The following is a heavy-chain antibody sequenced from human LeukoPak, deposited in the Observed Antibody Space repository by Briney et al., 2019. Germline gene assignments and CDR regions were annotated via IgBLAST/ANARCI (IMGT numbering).Heavy chain of an antibody. V-gene: IGHV4-59*01. CDR1: GGSISSYY. J-gene: IGHJ3*02. D-gene: IGHD2-8*01. Sequence: SETLSLTCTVSGGSISSYYWSWIRQPPGKGLKWIGYIYYSGSTNYNPSLKSRVTISVDTSKNQFSLKLSSVTAADTAVYYCARDRGVLRVAFDIWGQGTMVTVSS. CDR3: ARDRGVLRVAFDI. CDR2: IYYSGST.